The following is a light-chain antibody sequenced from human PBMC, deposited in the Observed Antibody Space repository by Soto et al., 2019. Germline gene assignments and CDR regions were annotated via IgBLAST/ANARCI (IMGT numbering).Light chain of an antibody. CDR1: SSDIGVYNY. Sequence: SALTQPASVSGSPGQSITFSCTETSSDIGVYNYVSWYQQHPGKAPKLMIYEVNNRPSGVSNRFSGSKSGNTASLTISGLQAEDEADYYCSSYTTSNTYVFGTGTKVTVL. J-gene: IGLJ1*01. CDR2: EVN. CDR3: SSYTTSNTYV. V-gene: IGLV2-14*01.